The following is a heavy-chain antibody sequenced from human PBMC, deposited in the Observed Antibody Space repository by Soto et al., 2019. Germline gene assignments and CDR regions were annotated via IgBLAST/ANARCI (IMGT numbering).Heavy chain of an antibody. J-gene: IGHJ6*02. CDR3: AAFGEFRRGMDV. D-gene: IGHD3-10*01. Sequence: PGGSLRLSCAASGFTFSSYAMSWVRQAPGKGLEWVSAISGSGGSTYYADSVKGRFTISRDNSKNTLYLQMNSLRAEDTAVYYCAAFGEFRRGMDVWGQGTTVTVSS. V-gene: IGHV3-23*01. CDR2: ISGSGGST. CDR1: GFTFSSYA.